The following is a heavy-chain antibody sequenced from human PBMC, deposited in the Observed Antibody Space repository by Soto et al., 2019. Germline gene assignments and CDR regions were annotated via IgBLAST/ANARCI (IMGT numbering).Heavy chain of an antibody. V-gene: IGHV1-8*01. J-gene: IGHJ6*02. Sequence: ASVKVSCKASGYTFTSYDINWVRQATGQGLEWMGWMNPNSGNTGYAQKFQGRVTMTRNTSISTAYMELSSLRSEDTAVYYWARVYCSGGSCYSHYYFYYGMDGWGQETTVTVSS. CDR1: GYTFTSYD. CDR3: ARVYCSGGSCYSHYYFYYGMDG. D-gene: IGHD2-15*01. CDR2: MNPNSGNT.